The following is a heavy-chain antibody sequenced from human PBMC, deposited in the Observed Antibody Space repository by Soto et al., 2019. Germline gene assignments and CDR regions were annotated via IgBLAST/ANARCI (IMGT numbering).Heavy chain of an antibody. J-gene: IGHJ4*02. Sequence: QVQLQESGPGLVKPSETLSLTCTVSGGSVSSGSYYWSWIRQPPGKGLEWIGYIYYSGSTNYNPSLKSRVTISVETSKNQFSLKLSSVTAADTAVYYCAREHRGSGWWSGFDYWGQGTLVTVSS. V-gene: IGHV4-61*01. CDR1: GGSVSSGSYY. CDR3: AREHRGSGWWSGFDY. D-gene: IGHD6-19*01. CDR2: IYYSGST.